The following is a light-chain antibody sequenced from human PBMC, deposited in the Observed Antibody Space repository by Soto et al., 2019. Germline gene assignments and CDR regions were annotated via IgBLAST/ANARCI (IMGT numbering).Light chain of an antibody. CDR1: QGISSY. CDR2: AAS. J-gene: IGKJ4*01. V-gene: IGKV1-39*01. CDR3: QQSYSGPLT. Sequence: DIQMTQSPSSLSASVVDRVTITCLASQGISSYLNWYQQKPGKAPKVLIYAASSLQSGVPSRFSGIGSGTDFTLSISSLQPEDFATYYCQQSYSGPLTFGGGTKVDI.